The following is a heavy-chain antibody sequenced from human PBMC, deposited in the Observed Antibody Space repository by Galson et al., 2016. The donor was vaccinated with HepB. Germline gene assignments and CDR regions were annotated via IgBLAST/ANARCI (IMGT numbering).Heavy chain of an antibody. CDR1: GYSISSGYR. V-gene: IGHV4-38-2*01. D-gene: IGHD2-21*02. CDR2: IYHDGDT. J-gene: IGHJ4*02. CDR3: ARSCGATDCYLFDI. Sequence: AVSGYSISSGYRWGWIRQPPGKGLEWIANIYHDGDTYYDPSLKSRATASVDTSKNQFSLRLTSVTAADTAVYYCARSCGATDCYLFDIWGQGALVIVSS.